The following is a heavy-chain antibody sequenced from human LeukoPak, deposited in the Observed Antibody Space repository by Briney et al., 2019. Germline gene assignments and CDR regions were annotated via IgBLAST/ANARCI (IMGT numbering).Heavy chain of an antibody. J-gene: IGHJ4*02. Sequence: GGSLRLSCAASGITFSDYYMSWIRQAPGKGREWVSYISSSDSTIYYADSVKGRFTISRDNAKNSLYLQMNSLRAEDTAVYYCARGGRGFVGSSRIAAGGIGYWGQGALVTVSS. CDR1: GITFSDYY. CDR3: ARGGRGFVGSSRIAAGGIGY. CDR2: ISSSDSTI. D-gene: IGHD6-13*01. V-gene: IGHV3-11*01.